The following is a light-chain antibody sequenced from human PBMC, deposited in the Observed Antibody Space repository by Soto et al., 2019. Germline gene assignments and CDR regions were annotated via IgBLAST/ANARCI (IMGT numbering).Light chain of an antibody. CDR2: GAS. CDR3: QQHNNWPRT. V-gene: IGKV3-15*01. Sequence: EIVLTQSPATLSVPPGERATLSCRASQSISSNLVWYQQKPGQPPRLLIYGASTRATGIPARFSGSGSGTEFTLTISSLQSEDFAVYYCQQHNNWPRTFGQGTKVEIK. J-gene: IGKJ1*01. CDR1: QSISSN.